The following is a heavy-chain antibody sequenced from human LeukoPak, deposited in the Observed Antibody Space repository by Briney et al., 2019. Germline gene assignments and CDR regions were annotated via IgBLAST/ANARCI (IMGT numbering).Heavy chain of an antibody. CDR1: GFTFSSYG. D-gene: IGHD4-17*01. V-gene: IGHV3-33*01. J-gene: IGHJ4*02. CDR3: ARGRYITVTTGGLDY. Sequence: GGSLRLSCAASGFTFSSYGMHWVRQAPGKGLEWVAVIWYDGSNKYYADSVKGRFTISRDNSKNTLYLQMNSLRAEDTAVYYCARGRYITVTTGGLDYWGQGTLVTVSS. CDR2: IWYDGSNK.